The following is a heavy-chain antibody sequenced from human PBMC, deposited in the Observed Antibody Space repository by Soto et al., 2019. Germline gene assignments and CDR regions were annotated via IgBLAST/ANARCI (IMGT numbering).Heavy chain of an antibody. V-gene: IGHV3-21*04. D-gene: IGHD2-21*02. J-gene: IGHJ4*02. CDR1: GFTFSSYS. Sequence: EVQLVESGGGLVKPGGSLRLSCAASGFTFSSYSMNWVRQAPGKGLEWVSSISSSGSTIYYADSVKGRFTISRDNAKNSLYLQMNSLRAEDTAVYYCARDRSRHIVVVTDGYWGQGTLVTVSS. CDR3: ARDRSRHIVVVTDGY. CDR2: ISSSGSTI.